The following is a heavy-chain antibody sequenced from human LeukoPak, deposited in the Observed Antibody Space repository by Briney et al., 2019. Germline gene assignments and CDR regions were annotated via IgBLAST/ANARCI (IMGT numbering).Heavy chain of an antibody. CDR3: ARGQPGSGGHYYSWYFDY. Sequence: GGSLRLSCAASGFMFGSFSMNWVRQAPGRGLEWVSSISSSGSVTYYADSVKGRFTVSKDNARNSLHLQMNNLAVEDTATYFCARGQPGSGGHYYSWYFDYWGQGTPVTVSS. V-gene: IGHV3-21*01. CDR2: ISSSGSVT. J-gene: IGHJ4*02. D-gene: IGHD2-21*01. CDR1: GFMFGSFS.